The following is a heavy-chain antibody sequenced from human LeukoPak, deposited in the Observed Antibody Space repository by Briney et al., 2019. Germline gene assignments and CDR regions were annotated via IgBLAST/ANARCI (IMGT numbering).Heavy chain of an antibody. CDR2: FHNSGTS. CDR3: TRGAGWLIDY. CDR1: DDSISDYY. V-gene: IGHV4-59*01. Sequence: KASETLSLTCTVSDDSISDYYRGWIRQPPGKGLEWIGYFHNSGTSTYYPSLKSRVTISADTSKNQFSLKLNSLTTADTAVYYCTRGAGWLIDYWGQGILVTVSS. J-gene: IGHJ4*02. D-gene: IGHD3-16*01.